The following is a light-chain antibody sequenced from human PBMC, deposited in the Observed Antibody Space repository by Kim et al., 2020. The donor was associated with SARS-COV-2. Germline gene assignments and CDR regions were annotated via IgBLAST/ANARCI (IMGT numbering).Light chain of an antibody. Sequence: GQSITISCTGTSSDVGGYNYVSWYQQHPGKAPKLTIYDVSNRPSGVSNRFSGSKSGNTASLTISGLQAEDEADYYCSSYTSSSIVVFGGGTQLTVL. CDR1: SSDVGGYNY. J-gene: IGLJ2*01. V-gene: IGLV2-14*03. CDR2: DVS. CDR3: SSYTSSSIVV.